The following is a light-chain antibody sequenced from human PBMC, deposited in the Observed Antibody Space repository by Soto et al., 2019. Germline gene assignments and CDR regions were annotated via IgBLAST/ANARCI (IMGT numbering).Light chain of an antibody. CDR2: GTS. CDR1: QSFSSSY. CDR3: QQYVGPRFT. J-gene: IGKJ5*01. Sequence: EIVLTQSPDTLSLSPGERATLSCRASQSFSSSYLAWYQQRRGQPPRLLIYGTSKRATGIPDRFSGSGFDIDFTLTIRRLDHEDSAVYYCQQYVGPRFTFGQGTRLEIK. V-gene: IGKV3-20*01.